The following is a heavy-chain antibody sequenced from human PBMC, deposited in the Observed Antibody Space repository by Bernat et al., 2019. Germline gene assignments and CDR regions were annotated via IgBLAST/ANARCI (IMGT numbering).Heavy chain of an antibody. Sequence: VQLVESGGGVVQPGRSLRLSCAASGFTFSSYGMNWVRQAPGKGLEWVSSISSSSSYIYYADSVKGRFTISRDNAKNSLYLQMNSLRAEDTAVYYCASGEDSSGWYAGYWGQGTLVTVSS. CDR2: ISSSSSYI. CDR3: ASGEDSSGWYAGY. CDR1: GFTFSSYG. D-gene: IGHD6-19*01. J-gene: IGHJ4*02. V-gene: IGHV3-21*01.